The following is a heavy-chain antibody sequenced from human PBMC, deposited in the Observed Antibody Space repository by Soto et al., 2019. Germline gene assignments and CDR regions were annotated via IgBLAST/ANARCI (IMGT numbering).Heavy chain of an antibody. CDR1: GGTFSSYA. CDR2: IIPIFGTA. V-gene: IGHV1-69*12. Sequence: QVQLVQSGAEVKKPGSSVKVSCKASGGTFSSYAISWVRQAPGQGLEWMGGIIPIFGTANYAQKFQGRVTIPGDDSTTTASMELSSLRSEDTAVYYCASPPSSTRYFSGMDVWGQGTTVTVSS. J-gene: IGHJ6*02. CDR3: ASPPSSTRYFSGMDV. D-gene: IGHD2-2*01.